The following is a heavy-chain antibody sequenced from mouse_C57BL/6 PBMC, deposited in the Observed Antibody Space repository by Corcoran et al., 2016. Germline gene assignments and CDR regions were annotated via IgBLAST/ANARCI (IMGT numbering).Heavy chain of an antibody. D-gene: IGHD1-1*01. CDR1: GYSITSGYY. CDR2: ISYDGSN. CDR3: ARDQYGSSFDY. V-gene: IGHV3-6*01. Sequence: DVQLQESGPGLVKPSQSLSLTCSVTGYSITSGYYWNWIRQFPGNKLEWMGYISYDGSNNYNPSLKNRISITRDTSKNQFFLKLNSVTTEDTATYYCARDQYGSSFDYWGQGTTLTVSS. J-gene: IGHJ2*01.